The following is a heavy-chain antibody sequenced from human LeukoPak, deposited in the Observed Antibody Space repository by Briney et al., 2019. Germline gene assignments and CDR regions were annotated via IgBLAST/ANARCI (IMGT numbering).Heavy chain of an antibody. D-gene: IGHD3-10*01. CDR3: ARGGRFGERAAFDI. V-gene: IGHV3-30-3*01. CDR1: GFTLRSYT. CDR2: ISYDGSKK. Sequence: PGGSLRLSCAASGFTLRSYTMNWVRQAPGKGLEWVTVISYDGSKKYYADSVKGRFTISRDNSKNTLYLQMNSLRAEDTAVYYCARGGRFGERAAFDIWGQGTMVTVSS. J-gene: IGHJ3*02.